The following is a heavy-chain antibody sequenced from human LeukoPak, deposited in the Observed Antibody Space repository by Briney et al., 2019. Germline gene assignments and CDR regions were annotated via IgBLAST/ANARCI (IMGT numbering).Heavy chain of an antibody. CDR3: ATDLADATYGFDI. V-gene: IGHV1-69*10. J-gene: IGHJ3*02. Sequence: ASVKVSCKPSGGTFTKFAISWVRQAPGQGLEWVGGFIPILGISNSAEKFQGRLTVTKDEFTGTAYMELSTLRSEDTAVYYCATDLADATYGFDIWGQGTMVTVSS. CDR1: GGTFTKFA. D-gene: IGHD6-13*01. CDR2: FIPILGIS.